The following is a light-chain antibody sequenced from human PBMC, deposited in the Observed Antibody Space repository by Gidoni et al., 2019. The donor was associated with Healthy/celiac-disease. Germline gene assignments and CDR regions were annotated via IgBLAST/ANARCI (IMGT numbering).Light chain of an antibody. CDR2: GNS. CDR3: QSYDSSLRVV. Sequence: QSVLTQPPSVSGAPGQRVTISCTGSSSNIGAVYDVHWYQQLPGTAPKLLIYGNSNRPSGVPDRFSGSKSGTSASLAITGLQAEDEADYYCQSYDSSLRVVFGGGTKLTAL. CDR1: SSNIGAVYD. J-gene: IGLJ2*01. V-gene: IGLV1-40*01.